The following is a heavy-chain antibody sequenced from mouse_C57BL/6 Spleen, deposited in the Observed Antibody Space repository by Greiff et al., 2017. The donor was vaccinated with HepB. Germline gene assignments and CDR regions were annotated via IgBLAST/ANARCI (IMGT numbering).Heavy chain of an antibody. D-gene: IGHD1-1*01. CDR1: GFTFSDYG. CDR3: ARQFRITTVVPYFDY. J-gene: IGHJ2*01. V-gene: IGHV5-17*01. CDR2: ISSGSSTI. Sequence: EVQVVESGGGLVKPGGSLKLSCAASGFTFSDYGMHWVRQAPEKGLEWVAYISSGSSTIYYADTVKGRFTISRDNAKNTLFLQMTSLRSEDTAMYYCARQFRITTVVPYFDYWGQGTTLTVSS.